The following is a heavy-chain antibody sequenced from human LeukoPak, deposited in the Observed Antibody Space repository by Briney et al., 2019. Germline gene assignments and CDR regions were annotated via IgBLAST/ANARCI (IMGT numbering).Heavy chain of an antibody. Sequence: GGSLRLSCAASGFTFSSYSMNWVRQAPGKGLEWVSSISRSSSYIYYADSVKGRFTISRDNAKNSLYLQMNSLRAEDTAVYYCARDQGSGWLHRHFAFDIWGQGTMVTVSS. CDR2: ISRSSSYI. V-gene: IGHV3-21*01. D-gene: IGHD6-19*01. J-gene: IGHJ3*02. CDR3: ARDQGSGWLHRHFAFDI. CDR1: GFTFSSYS.